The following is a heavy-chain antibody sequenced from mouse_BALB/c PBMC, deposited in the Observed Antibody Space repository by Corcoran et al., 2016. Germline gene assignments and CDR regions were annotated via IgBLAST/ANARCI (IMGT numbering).Heavy chain of an antibody. V-gene: IGHV14-3*02. D-gene: IGHD1-1*01. CDR2: IDPANGNT. Sequence: EVQLQQSGAELVKPGASVKLSCTASGFNIKDTYMHWVRQRPEQGLEWIGRIDPANGNTKYDPQCQGKATITADPSSNTAYLQRSSLTSEDPAVYYWAREGYYGSSAFDDGGQGTTRTVSS. J-gene: IGHJ2*01. CDR1: GFNIKDTY. CDR3: AREGYYGSSAFDD.